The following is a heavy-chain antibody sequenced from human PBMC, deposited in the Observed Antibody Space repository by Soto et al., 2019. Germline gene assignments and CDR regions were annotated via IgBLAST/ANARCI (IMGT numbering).Heavy chain of an antibody. CDR1: GGSISSGGYY. CDR3: ARGRGRIAVAEADNWFDH. Sequence: SETLSLTCTVSGGSISSGGYYWSWIRQHPGKGLEWIGYIYYSGSTYYNPSLKSRVTISVDTSKNQFSLKLSSVTAADTAVYYCARGRGRIAVAEADNWFDHWGQGTLVTVSS. D-gene: IGHD6-19*01. J-gene: IGHJ5*02. CDR2: IYYSGST. V-gene: IGHV4-31*03.